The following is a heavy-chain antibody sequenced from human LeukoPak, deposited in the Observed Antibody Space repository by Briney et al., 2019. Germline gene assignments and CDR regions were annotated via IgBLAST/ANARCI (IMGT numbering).Heavy chain of an antibody. CDR3: AIINHPDGRVY. J-gene: IGHJ4*02. Sequence: GESLQISCQGFGYTFTTSWIGWVRQLPGKGLEWMAIIYAGNSDAKYSPSFQGQVSISTDRSISTAYLHWSSLKASDTAKCYCAIINHPDGRVYWGQGTLVTVSS. CDR1: GYTFTTSW. D-gene: IGHD5-24*01. CDR2: IYAGNSDA. V-gene: IGHV5-51*01.